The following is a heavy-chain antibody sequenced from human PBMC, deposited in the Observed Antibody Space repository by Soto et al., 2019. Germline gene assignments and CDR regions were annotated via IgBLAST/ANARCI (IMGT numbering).Heavy chain of an antibody. V-gene: IGHV3-33*01. CDR2: IWYDGSNK. CDR3: ARALDGYSAEIDY. D-gene: IGHD4-4*01. Sequence: QVQLVESGGGVVQPGRSLRLSCAASGFTFRSYGMHWVRQAPGKGLEWVAVIWYDGSNKYYADSVKGRFTISRDNSKNTLYLQMNSLRAEDTAVYYCARALDGYSAEIDYWGQGTLVAVSS. CDR1: GFTFRSYG. J-gene: IGHJ4*02.